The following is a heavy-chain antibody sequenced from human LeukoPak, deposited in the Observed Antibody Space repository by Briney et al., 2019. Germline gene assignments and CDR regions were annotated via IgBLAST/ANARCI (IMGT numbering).Heavy chain of an antibody. CDR2: IWYDGSNK. CDR3: AREGPLLVSEDAFDF. Sequence: GGSLRLSCAASGFTFSNYGMHWVRQAPGKGLEWVAVIWYDGSNKYYADSVKGRFTISRDNSKNSLYLQMNSLRADGTAVYYCAREGPLLVSEDAFDFWGQGTMVTVSS. V-gene: IGHV3-33*01. J-gene: IGHJ3*01. D-gene: IGHD2-15*01. CDR1: GFTFSNYG.